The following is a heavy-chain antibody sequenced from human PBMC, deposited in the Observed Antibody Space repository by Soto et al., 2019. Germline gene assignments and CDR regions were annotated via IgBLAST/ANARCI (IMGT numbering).Heavy chain of an antibody. D-gene: IGHD3-9*01. CDR3: ARGLIGRGLVGTH. J-gene: IGHJ4*02. Sequence: QVPLVQSGAEVKKPGASVRDSCRDPGDSFTSYDINWVRQAAGQGFEWLGRMNSNSGNTGYAQSFQGRVSMTRDTSMNSAYLELRSLTSDDTAVYYCARGLIGRGLVGTHWGQGTPVTVSS. CDR1: GDSFTSYD. CDR2: MNSNSGNT. V-gene: IGHV1-8*01.